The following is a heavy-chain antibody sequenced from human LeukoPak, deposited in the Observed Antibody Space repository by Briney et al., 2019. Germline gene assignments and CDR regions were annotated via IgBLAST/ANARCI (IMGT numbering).Heavy chain of an antibody. CDR3: ARDREGDSLYFDY. D-gene: IGHD2-21*02. V-gene: IGHV1-46*01. J-gene: IGHJ4*02. CDR2: INPGGGTT. Sequence: GASVKVSCKASGFTFTNYYLHWVRQAPGQGLEWMGIINPGGGTTSYAQKFQGRVTMTRDTSTSTVYMELSSLRSEDTAVYYCARDREGDSLYFDYWGQGTLVTVSS. CDR1: GFTFTNYY.